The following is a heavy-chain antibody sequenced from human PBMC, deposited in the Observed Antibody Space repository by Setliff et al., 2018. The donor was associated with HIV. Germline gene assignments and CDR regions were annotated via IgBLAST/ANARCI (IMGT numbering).Heavy chain of an antibody. V-gene: IGHV4-34*01. CDR3: ARHSITSLSWFDP. CDR2: INHSGST. Sequence: SETLSLTCAVYGGSFSDYYWSWIRQPPGKGLEWIGEINHSGSTNYNPSLKSRLAISKDTSKSQVVLTMTNMDPVDTATYYCARHSITSLSWFDPWGQGTLVTVSS. J-gene: IGHJ5*02. D-gene: IGHD6-6*01. CDR1: GGSFSDYY.